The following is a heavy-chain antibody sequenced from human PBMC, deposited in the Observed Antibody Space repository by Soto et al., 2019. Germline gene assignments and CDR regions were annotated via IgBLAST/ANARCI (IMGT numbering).Heavy chain of an antibody. D-gene: IGHD2-2*01. CDR1: AFTFSSYG. Sequence: QVRLVESGGGVVQPGRSLRLSCAASAFTFSSYGMHWVRQAPGKGLEWVAVIWYDGSNKYYADSVKGRFTVSRDNSKNTLYLQMNSLRDEDTAVYFCARELSPPAGVPAASSRNGMDVWGQGTTVTVSS. V-gene: IGHV3-33*01. CDR3: ARELSPPAGVPAASSRNGMDV. J-gene: IGHJ6*02. CDR2: IWYDGSNK.